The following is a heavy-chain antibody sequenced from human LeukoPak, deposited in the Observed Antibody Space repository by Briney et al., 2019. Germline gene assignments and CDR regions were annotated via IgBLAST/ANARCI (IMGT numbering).Heavy chain of an antibody. D-gene: IGHD6-19*01. CDR2: INPNSGGT. V-gene: IGHV1-2*02. CDR3: AKGRVVSGTKSLTYNWFDP. J-gene: IGHJ5*02. CDR1: GYTFTSYG. Sequence: ASVKVSCKASGYTFTSYGISWVRQAPGQGLEWMGWINPNSGGTKCAQKFQGRVTMTRDTSISTAYMGLSRLRSDDTAVYYCAKGRVVSGTKSLTYNWFDPWGQGTLVTVSS.